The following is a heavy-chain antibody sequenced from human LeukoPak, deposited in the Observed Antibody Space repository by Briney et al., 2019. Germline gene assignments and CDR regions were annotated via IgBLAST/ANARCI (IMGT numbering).Heavy chain of an antibody. J-gene: IGHJ2*01. V-gene: IGHV3-23*01. CDR3: AKALNYWYFDL. Sequence: QPGGSLRLSCAASGFTFSSYIMTWVRQAPGKGLEWVSSISGRGDGTSHAESVKGPFTISRDNSKNTLYLQMNSLRAEDTATYYCAKALNYWYFDLWGRGNLVTVSS. CDR1: GFTFSSYI. CDR2: ISGRGDGT.